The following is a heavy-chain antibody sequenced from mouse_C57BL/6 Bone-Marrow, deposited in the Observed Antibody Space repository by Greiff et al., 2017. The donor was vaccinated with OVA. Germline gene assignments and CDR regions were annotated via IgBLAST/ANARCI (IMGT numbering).Heavy chain of an antibody. CDR2: IYPRSGNT. Sequence: QVQLQQSGAELARPGASVKLSCQASGYTFTSYGISWVKQRTGQGLEWIGEIYPRSGNTYYNEKFKGKATLTADKSSSTAYMELRSLTSEDSAVYFCARRGRAWFAYWGQGTLVTVSA. CDR3: ARRGRAWFAY. CDR1: GYTFTSYG. J-gene: IGHJ3*01. V-gene: IGHV1-81*01.